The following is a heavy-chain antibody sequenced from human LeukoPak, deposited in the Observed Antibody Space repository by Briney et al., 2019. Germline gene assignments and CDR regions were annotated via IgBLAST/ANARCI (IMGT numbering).Heavy chain of an antibody. CDR3: ARGYSPTIRTTGNDY. V-gene: IGHV1-8*01. J-gene: IGHJ4*02. Sequence: ASVKVSCRASGYTFTSHDINWVRLATGQGLEWMGWMNPDSGNTGFAQKFQGRVTMGRDTSINTAYMELHSLTPEDTAVYYCARGYSPTIRTTGNDYWGQGTLVTVSS. D-gene: IGHD1-1*01. CDR1: GYTFTSHD. CDR2: MNPDSGNT.